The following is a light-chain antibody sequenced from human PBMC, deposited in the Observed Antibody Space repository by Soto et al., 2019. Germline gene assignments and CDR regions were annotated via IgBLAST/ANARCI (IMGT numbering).Light chain of an antibody. Sequence: QSVLTQPPSTSGTPGQRVTISCSGSSSNIGSNHVYWYQQFPGMAPKLLMYRSDQRPTGVPDRFSGSQSGTSAALAIIGLRSDDDADYYCSARDDSLSGVVFGGGTQLTVL. CDR3: SARDDSLSGVV. J-gene: IGLJ2*01. CDR1: SSNIGSNH. CDR2: RSD. V-gene: IGLV1-47*01.